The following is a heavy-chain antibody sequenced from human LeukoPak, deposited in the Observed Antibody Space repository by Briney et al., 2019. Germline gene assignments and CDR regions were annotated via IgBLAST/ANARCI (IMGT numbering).Heavy chain of an antibody. D-gene: IGHD2-2*01. CDR2: IIPIRGIA. Sequence: SVKVSCKASGGTFSSYTISWVRQAPGQGLEWMGRIIPIRGIANYAQKFQGGVTIIADKSTSTAYMELSSLRSEDTAVYYCARDPSTSHYYYGMDVWGQGTTVTVSS. V-gene: IGHV1-69*02. J-gene: IGHJ6*02. CDR3: ARDPSTSHYYYGMDV. CDR1: GGTFSSYT.